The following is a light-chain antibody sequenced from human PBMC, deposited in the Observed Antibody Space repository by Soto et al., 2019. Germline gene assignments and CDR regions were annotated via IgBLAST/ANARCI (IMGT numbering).Light chain of an antibody. J-gene: IGKJ2*01. CDR1: QRINNW. CDR2: DAS. CDR3: QQYHTYPYT. Sequence: DIQMTQSPSTLSASVGDRVTITCRASQRINNWLAWYQQKPGKAPKFLMFDASTWETGVPSRFSGSGSGTEFTLTISSLQPDDFATYFCQQYHTYPYTFGQGNKLEI. V-gene: IGKV1-5*01.